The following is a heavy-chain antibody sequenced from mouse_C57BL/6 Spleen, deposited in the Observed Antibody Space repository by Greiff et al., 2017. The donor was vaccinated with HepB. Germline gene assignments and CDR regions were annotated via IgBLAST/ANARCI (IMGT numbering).Heavy chain of an antibody. CDR3: AKVITTVVATRFAY. V-gene: IGHV2-3*01. Sequence: VKLVESGPGLVAPSQSLSNTCTVSGFSLTSYGVSWVRQPPGKGLEWLGVIWGDGSTNYHSALISRLSISKDNSKSQVFLKLNSLQTYDTATYYCAKVITTVVATRFAYWGQGTLVTVSA. D-gene: IGHD1-1*01. J-gene: IGHJ3*01. CDR1: GFSLTSYG. CDR2: IWGDGST.